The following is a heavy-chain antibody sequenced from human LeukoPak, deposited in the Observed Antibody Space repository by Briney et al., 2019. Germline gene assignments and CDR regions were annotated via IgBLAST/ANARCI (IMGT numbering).Heavy chain of an antibody. CDR1: GFTFSSYS. V-gene: IGHV3-21*01. D-gene: IGHD6-13*01. Sequence: PGGSLRLSCAASGFTFSSYSMNWVRQAPGKGLEWVSSISSSSSYIYYADSVKGRFTISRDNAKNSLYLQMNSLRAEDTAVYYCARDHRRIAAAGTGADYYYYGMDVWGQGTTVTVSS. CDR3: ARDHRRIAAAGTGADYYYYGMDV. CDR2: ISSSSSYI. J-gene: IGHJ6*02.